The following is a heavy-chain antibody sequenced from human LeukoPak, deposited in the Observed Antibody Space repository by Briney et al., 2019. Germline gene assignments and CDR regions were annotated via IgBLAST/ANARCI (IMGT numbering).Heavy chain of an antibody. V-gene: IGHV3-74*01. Sequence: GGSLRLSCAAFGVTVSGYWMNWVRQAPGKGLVWVARINSDGSITSHADSVKGRFTISRDNAKNILYLQMNSLRVDDTAVYYCARDPKYGVLDYWGQGTLVTVSS. J-gene: IGHJ4*02. D-gene: IGHD4-17*01. CDR2: INSDGSIT. CDR3: ARDPKYGVLDY. CDR1: GVTVSGYW.